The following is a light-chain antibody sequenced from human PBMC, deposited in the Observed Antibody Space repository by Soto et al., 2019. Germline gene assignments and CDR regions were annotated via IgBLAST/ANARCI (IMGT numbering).Light chain of an antibody. CDR2: GAS. CDR1: PSVSSSY. CDR3: QQHYNLPTWT. V-gene: IGKV3D-7*01. J-gene: IGKJ1*01. Sequence: PGLRVNLSCRASPSVSSSYLTWYQQKPGQAPRLLIYGASTRATGIPARFSGSGSGTDFTLTISSLQPEDFAVYYCQQHYNLPTWTVGQGTRWIS.